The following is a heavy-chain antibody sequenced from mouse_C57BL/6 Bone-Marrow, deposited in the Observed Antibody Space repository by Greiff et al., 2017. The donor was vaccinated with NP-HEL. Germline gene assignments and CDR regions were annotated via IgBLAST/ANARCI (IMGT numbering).Heavy chain of an antibody. V-gene: IGHV1-39*01. D-gene: IGHD1-1*01. CDR2: INPNYGTT. CDR3: ARSEDYYGSSYGYFDV. CDR1: GYSFTDYN. J-gene: IGHJ1*03. Sequence: VHVKQSGPELVKPGASVKISCKASGYSFTDYNMNWVKQSNGKSLEWIGVINPNYGTTSYNQKFKGKATLTVDQSSSTAYMQLNSLTSEDSAVYYCARSEDYYGSSYGYFDVWGTGTTVTVSS.